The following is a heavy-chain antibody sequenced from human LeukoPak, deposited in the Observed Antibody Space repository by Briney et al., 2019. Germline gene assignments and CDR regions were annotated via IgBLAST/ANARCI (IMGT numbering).Heavy chain of an antibody. J-gene: IGHJ4*02. CDR1: GGSVSGGSYY. D-gene: IGHD4-23*01. Sequence: SETLSLTCTVSGGSVSGGSYYWSWIRQPPGKGLEWIGEIYPSGTTNYNPSLKSRVTISVDKSENQFSLKLYSVTAADTAVYYCTRNAGNSDFDYWGQGTLVTVSS. CDR2: IYPSGTT. V-gene: IGHV4-61*01. CDR3: TRNAGNSDFDY.